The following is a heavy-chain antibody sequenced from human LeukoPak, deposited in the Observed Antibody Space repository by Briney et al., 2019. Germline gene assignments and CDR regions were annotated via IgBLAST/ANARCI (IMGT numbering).Heavy chain of an antibody. D-gene: IGHD3-3*01. J-gene: IGHJ4*02. Sequence: PGASVKVSCXASGYTFTGYYMHWVRQAPGQGLEWMGWINPNRGGTNYAQKFQGRVTMTRDTSISTAYMELSRLRSDDTAVYYCARDLWSGYPDDYWGQGTLVTVSS. V-gene: IGHV1-2*02. CDR3: ARDLWSGYPDDY. CDR2: INPNRGGT. CDR1: GYTFTGYY.